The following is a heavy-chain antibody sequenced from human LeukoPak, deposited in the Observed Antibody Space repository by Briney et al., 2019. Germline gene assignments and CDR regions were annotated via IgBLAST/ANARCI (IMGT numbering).Heavy chain of an antibody. Sequence: GESLKISCKGSGYSFTSYWIGWVRQMPGKGLEWMGIIYPGDSDTRYSPSFQGQVTISADKSISTAYLQWSSLKASDTAMYYCARSSGEVRGVKGQGLNWFDPWGQGTLVTVSS. CDR1: GYSFTSYW. CDR3: ARSSGEVRGVKGQGLNWFDP. J-gene: IGHJ5*02. CDR2: IYPGDSDT. V-gene: IGHV5-51*01. D-gene: IGHD3-10*01.